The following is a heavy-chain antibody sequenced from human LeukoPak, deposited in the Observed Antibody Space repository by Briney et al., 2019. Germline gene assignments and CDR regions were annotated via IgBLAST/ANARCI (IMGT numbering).Heavy chain of an antibody. D-gene: IGHD3-22*01. Sequence: SETLSLTCTVSGGSISSYFWSWSRQPPGKGLEWIGYIYYSGSTNYNPSLKSRVTISVDTSKNQISLNLSSVTAADTAVYYCARSRNYDGSGFYGFDYWGQGSPVTVSS. J-gene: IGHJ4*02. CDR2: IYYSGST. CDR3: ARSRNYDGSGFYGFDY. V-gene: IGHV4-59*01. CDR1: GGSISSYF.